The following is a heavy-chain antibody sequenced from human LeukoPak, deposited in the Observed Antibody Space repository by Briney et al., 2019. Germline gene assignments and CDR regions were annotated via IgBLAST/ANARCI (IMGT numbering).Heavy chain of an antibody. CDR1: GMSFSNYW. Sequence: GGSLRLSCAVSGMSFSNYWMRWIRQAPGKGLVWVSRINSDGSTTNYADSVKGRFTISRDNAKNTLFLQMNSLRAEDTAVYYCASLQNVPSYYYYYVMDVWGQGTTVTVSS. D-gene: IGHD2/OR15-2a*01. J-gene: IGHJ6*02. CDR3: ASLQNVPSYYYYYVMDV. V-gene: IGHV3-74*01. CDR2: INSDGSTT.